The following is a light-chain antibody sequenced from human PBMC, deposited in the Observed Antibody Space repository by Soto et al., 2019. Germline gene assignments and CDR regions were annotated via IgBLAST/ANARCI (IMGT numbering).Light chain of an antibody. CDR2: EVS. J-gene: IGLJ2*01. CDR3: TSYTPGGAFVV. Sequence: QSALTQPASVSGSPGQSITISCTGTSSDVGAYNFVSWYQHHPGTAPKLMIYEVSNRASGVSGRFSGSKSGTTASLTISGLQAEDEANYYCTSYTPGGAFVVFGGGTKLTVL. CDR1: SSDVGAYNF. V-gene: IGLV2-14*01.